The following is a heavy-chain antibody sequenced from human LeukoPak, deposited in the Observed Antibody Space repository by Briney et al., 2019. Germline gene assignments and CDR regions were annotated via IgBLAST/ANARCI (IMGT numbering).Heavy chain of an antibody. CDR2: IYTSGST. CDR3: ASVSSDWVRFDY. V-gene: IGHV4-4*07. J-gene: IGHJ4*02. D-gene: IGHD3-9*01. CDR1: GGSISSYY. Sequence: SETLSLTCTASGGSISSYYWSWSRQPAGKVLEWIGRIYTSGSTNYNPSLKSRVTMSVDTSKNQFSLKLSSVTAADTAMYYCASVSSDWVRFDYSGQGPLVTVSS.